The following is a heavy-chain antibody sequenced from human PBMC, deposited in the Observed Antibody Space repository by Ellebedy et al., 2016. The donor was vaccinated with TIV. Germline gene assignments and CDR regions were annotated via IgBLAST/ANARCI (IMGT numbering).Heavy chain of an antibody. Sequence: SVKVSXXASGGTFSSYAISWVRQAPGQGLEWMGGIIPIFGTANYAQKFQGRVTITADESTSTAYMELSSLRSEDTAVYYCARESRQGIAVPHWGQGTLVTVSS. CDR2: IIPIFGTA. CDR1: GGTFSSYA. J-gene: IGHJ4*02. D-gene: IGHD6-19*01. CDR3: ARESRQGIAVPH. V-gene: IGHV1-69*13.